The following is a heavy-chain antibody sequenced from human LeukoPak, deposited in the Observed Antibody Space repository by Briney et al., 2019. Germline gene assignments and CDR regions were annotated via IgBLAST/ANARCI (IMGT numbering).Heavy chain of an antibody. J-gene: IGHJ6*03. V-gene: IGHV3-21*04. D-gene: IGHD3-22*01. Sequence: PGGSLRLSCAASRFTFSTYSMNWVRQAPGKGLEWVSSISSRSTYIYYADSVKGRFTISRDNAKNSLYLQMNSLRAEDTALYYCARAQFPSGYDSSGTYYYYYYYMDVWGKGTTVTVSS. CDR1: RFTFSTYS. CDR2: ISSRSTYI. CDR3: ARAQFPSGYDSSGTYYYYYYYMDV.